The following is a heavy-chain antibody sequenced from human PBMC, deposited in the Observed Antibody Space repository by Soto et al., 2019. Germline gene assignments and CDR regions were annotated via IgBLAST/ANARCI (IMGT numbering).Heavy chain of an antibody. Sequence: SVKVSCKASGGTFSSYAISWVRQAPGQGLEWMGGIIPIFGTANYAQKFQGRVTITADESTSTAYMELSSLRSEDTAVYYCARTTTPAAQWVLYYYYGMDVWGQGTTVTVSS. D-gene: IGHD2-2*01. CDR3: ARTTTPAAQWVLYYYYGMDV. CDR1: GGTFSSYA. CDR2: IIPIFGTA. J-gene: IGHJ6*02. V-gene: IGHV1-69*13.